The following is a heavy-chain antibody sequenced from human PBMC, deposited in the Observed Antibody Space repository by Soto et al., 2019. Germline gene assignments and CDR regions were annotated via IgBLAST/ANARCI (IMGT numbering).Heavy chain of an antibody. D-gene: IGHD3-22*01. CDR1: GGTFSSYA. V-gene: IGHV1-69*06. Sequence: QVQLVQSGAEVKKPGSSVKVSCKASGGTFSSYAISWVRQAPGQGLEWMGGIIPIFGTANYAQKFQGSVTITADKSTSTAYMELSSLRSEDTAVYYCARVSPRYYYDSSGYYYGFDYWGQGTLVTVSS. CDR3: ARVSPRYYYDSSGYYYGFDY. CDR2: IIPIFGTA. J-gene: IGHJ4*02.